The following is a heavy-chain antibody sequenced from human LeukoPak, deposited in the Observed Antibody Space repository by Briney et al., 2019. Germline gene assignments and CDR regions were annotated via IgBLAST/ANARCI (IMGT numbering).Heavy chain of an antibody. Sequence: PSETLSLTCNVSGGSISSNTYFWGWIRRPSGKGLEWIGSVRYSGSTYYNPSLKSRVTISVDTSKNQFSLKLSSVTAADTAVYYCARHGPYEDGYNQGVDYWGQGTLVTVSS. J-gene: IGHJ4*02. CDR1: GGSISSNTYF. CDR2: VRYSGST. V-gene: IGHV4-39*07. CDR3: ARHGPYEDGYNQGVDY. D-gene: IGHD5-24*01.